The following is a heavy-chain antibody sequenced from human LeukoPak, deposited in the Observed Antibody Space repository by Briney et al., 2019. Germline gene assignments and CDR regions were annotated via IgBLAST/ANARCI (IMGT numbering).Heavy chain of an antibody. Sequence: ASVKVSCKASGYTFTSYGISWVRQAPGQGLEWMGWISDYNGNTNYAQKLQGRVTMTTDTSTSTAYMELRSLRSDDTAVYYCARDQPNPPYYYDSSGSTPHFDYWGQGTLVTVSS. CDR2: ISDYNGNT. J-gene: IGHJ4*02. D-gene: IGHD3-22*01. V-gene: IGHV1-18*01. CDR1: GYTFTSYG. CDR3: ARDQPNPPYYYDSSGSTPHFDY.